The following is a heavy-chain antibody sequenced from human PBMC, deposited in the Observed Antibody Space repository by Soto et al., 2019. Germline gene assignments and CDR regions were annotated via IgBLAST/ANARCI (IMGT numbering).Heavy chain of an antibody. J-gene: IGHJ6*02. CDR3: ARDLFGYCSSTSCPGYYYYGMDV. CDR1: GGSISSYY. CDR2: IYYSGST. Sequence: SETLSLTCTVSGGSISSYYWSWIRQPPGKGLEWIGYIYYSGSTNYNPSLKSRVTISVDTSKNQFSLKLSSVTAADTAVYYCARDLFGYCSSTSCPGYYYYGMDVWGQGTTVTVSS. D-gene: IGHD2-2*01. V-gene: IGHV4-59*01.